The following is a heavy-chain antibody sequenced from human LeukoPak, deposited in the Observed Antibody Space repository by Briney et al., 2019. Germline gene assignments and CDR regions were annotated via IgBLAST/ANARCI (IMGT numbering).Heavy chain of an antibody. CDR3: AREGSSGWYSQGWAEYFQH. V-gene: IGHV3-11*04. D-gene: IGHD6-19*01. CDR1: GFTFSDYY. J-gene: IGHJ1*01. CDR2: ISSSGSTI. Sequence: GGSLRLSCAASGFTFSDYYMSWLRQAPGKGLEWVSYISSSGSTIYYADSVKGRFTISRDNAKNSLYLQMNSLRAEDTAVYYCAREGSSGWYSQGWAEYFQHWGQGTLVTVSS.